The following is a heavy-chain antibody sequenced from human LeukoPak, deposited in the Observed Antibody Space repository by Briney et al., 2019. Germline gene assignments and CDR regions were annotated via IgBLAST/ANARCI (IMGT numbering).Heavy chain of an antibody. CDR2: INHSGST. CDR1: GGSFSGYY. Sequence: SEALSLTCAVYGGSFSGYYWSWIRQPPGKGLEWIGEINHSGSTNYNSSLKSRVTISVDTSKNQFSLKLSSVTAADTAVYYCARDFDYWSQGTLVTVSS. V-gene: IGHV4-34*01. CDR3: ARDFDY. J-gene: IGHJ4*02.